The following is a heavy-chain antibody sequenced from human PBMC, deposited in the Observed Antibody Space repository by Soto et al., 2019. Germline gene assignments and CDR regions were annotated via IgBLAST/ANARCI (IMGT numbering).Heavy chain of an antibody. CDR1: GFTFSSYA. CDR2: ISGSVGST. J-gene: IGHJ6*02. D-gene: IGHD6-13*01. CDR3: AKATARGIAPYGMDV. V-gene: IGHV3-23*01. Sequence: XECLSLSCAASGFTFSSYAMSWVRQAPGKGLEWVSAISGSVGSTYYADSVKGRFTISRDNSKNTLYLQMNSLRAEDTAVYYCAKATARGIAPYGMDVWGQGTTVTVSS.